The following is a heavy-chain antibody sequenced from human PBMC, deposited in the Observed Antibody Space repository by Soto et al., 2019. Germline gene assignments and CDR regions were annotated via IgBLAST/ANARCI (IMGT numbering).Heavy chain of an antibody. CDR3: GSVGEPFSEYFCHRCFDP. V-gene: IGHV4-4*07. Sequence: SETLSRSCHVSGVSIRSVYWSWIQRPAGKGLGLIGRIYHSGDTNYNPSLKSRVTMSVDMSKNQFSLKLTSVTAADTAVYYCGSVGEPFSEYFCHRCFDPWGRGTLVTVSS. CDR1: GVSIRSVY. CDR2: IYHSGDT. J-gene: IGHJ5*02. D-gene: IGHD3-16*01.